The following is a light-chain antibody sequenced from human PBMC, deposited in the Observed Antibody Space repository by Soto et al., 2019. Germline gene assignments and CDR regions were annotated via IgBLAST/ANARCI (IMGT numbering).Light chain of an antibody. CDR1: RSISNY. V-gene: IGKV1-39*01. J-gene: IGKJ3*01. CDR2: GAS. Sequence: DIQMTQSPSSLSASVGDAVSLTCRASRSISNYLNWYQQKPGSAPKLLISGASSLQRGVPPRFSGSGSGTTFTLTITSLQPDDFAIYFCQSSYTAAYTFGPGTKVEI. CDR3: QSSYTAAYT.